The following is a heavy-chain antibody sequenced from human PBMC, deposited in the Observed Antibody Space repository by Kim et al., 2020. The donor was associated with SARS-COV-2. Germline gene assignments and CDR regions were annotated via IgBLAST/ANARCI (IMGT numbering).Heavy chain of an antibody. V-gene: IGHV4-30-2*05. J-gene: IGHJ4*02. Sequence: TYYTPSLKSRVTISVDTSKNQFSLKRSSVTAADTAVYYCARSYEIAAADYWGQGTLVTVSS. D-gene: IGHD6-13*01. CDR2: T. CDR3: ARSYEIAAADY.